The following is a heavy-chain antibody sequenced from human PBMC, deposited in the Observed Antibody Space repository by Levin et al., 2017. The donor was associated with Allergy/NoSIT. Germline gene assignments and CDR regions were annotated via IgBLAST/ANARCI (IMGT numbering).Heavy chain of an antibody. CDR1: GFTFSSYA. J-gene: IGHJ5*02. Sequence: ASVKVSCAASGFTFSSYAMSWVRQAPGKGLEWVSAISGSGGSTYYADSVKGRFTISRDNSKNTLYLQMNSLRAEDTAVYYCAKDAFGEISWFDPWGQGTLVTVSS. CDR2: ISGSGGST. CDR3: AKDAFGEISWFDP. V-gene: IGHV3-23*01. D-gene: IGHD3-10*01.